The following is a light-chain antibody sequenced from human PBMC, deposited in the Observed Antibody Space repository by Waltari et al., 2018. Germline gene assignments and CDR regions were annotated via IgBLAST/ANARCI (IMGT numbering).Light chain of an antibody. CDR2: QDS. Sequence: SYELTQPPSVSLSPGPTARITCSGDKLGDKYPCWYQQKPGQSPVLVIYQDSKRPSGIPERFSGSNSGNTATLTISGTQAMDEADYYCQAWDSSLVVFGGGTKLTVL. V-gene: IGLV3-1*01. J-gene: IGLJ2*01. CDR1: KLGDKY. CDR3: QAWDSSLVV.